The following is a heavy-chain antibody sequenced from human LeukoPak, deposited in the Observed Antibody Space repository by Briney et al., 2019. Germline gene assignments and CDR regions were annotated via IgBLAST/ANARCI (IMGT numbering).Heavy chain of an antibody. CDR3: AKWGDYDILTGYYDSDY. CDR1: GFTFSNYA. CDR2: IVGSGSST. V-gene: IGHV3-23*01. Sequence: PGGSLRLSCAASGFTFSNYAMSWVRQAPGKGLEWVSAIVGSGSSTYYADSVKGRFTISRDNSKNTLYLQLNRLRAEDTAVYYCAKWGDYDILTGYYDSDYWGQGTPVTVSS. D-gene: IGHD3-9*01. J-gene: IGHJ4*02.